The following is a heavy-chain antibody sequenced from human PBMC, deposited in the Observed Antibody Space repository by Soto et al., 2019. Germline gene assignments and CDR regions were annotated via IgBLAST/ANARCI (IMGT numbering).Heavy chain of an antibody. J-gene: IGHJ4*02. CDR2: INHSGNT. CDR3: AKSEGYDEAAEGY. D-gene: IGHD6-13*01. CDR1: GGSFSGYY. Sequence: PSETLSLTCAVYGGSFSGYYWSWIRQPPGKGLEWIGEINHSGNTNYNPSLKSRVTISVDTSKNQFSLKLSSVTAEDTAVYYCAKSEGYDEAAEGYWGQGTLVTVSS. V-gene: IGHV4-34*01.